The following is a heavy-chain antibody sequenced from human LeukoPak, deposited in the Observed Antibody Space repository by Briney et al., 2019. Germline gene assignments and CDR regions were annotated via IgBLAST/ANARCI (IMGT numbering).Heavy chain of an antibody. CDR1: GFTFSSYS. V-gene: IGHV3-48*01. CDR3: ARDGADFGVVRQVIAFDI. J-gene: IGHJ3*02. D-gene: IGHD3-3*01. Sequence: PGGSLRLSCAASGFTFSSYSMNWVRQAPGKGLEWVSYISSSSSTIYYADSVKGRFTISRDNAKNSLYLQMNSLRAEDTAVYYCARDGADFGVVRQVIAFDIWGQGTMVTVSS. CDR2: ISSSSSTI.